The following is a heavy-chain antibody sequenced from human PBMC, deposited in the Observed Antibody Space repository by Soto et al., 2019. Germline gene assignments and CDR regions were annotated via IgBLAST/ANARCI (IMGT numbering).Heavy chain of an antibody. J-gene: IGHJ4*02. V-gene: IGHV1-18*01. CDR2: ISANNGDT. Sequence: QVQLVQSGADVKKPGASVKVSCKASGYTVISYDSSWVRQAPGQGLEWMGWISANNGDTKYAQKFQGRVTMTTDTSTSTAYMELRSLRSADTAVDYCARVTWVSGTGADYWGQGTLVTVSS. CDR3: ARVTWVSGTGADY. D-gene: IGHD1-1*01. CDR1: GYTVISYD.